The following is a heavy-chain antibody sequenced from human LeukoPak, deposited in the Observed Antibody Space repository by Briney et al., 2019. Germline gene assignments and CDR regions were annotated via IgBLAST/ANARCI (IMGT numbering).Heavy chain of an antibody. D-gene: IGHD1-14*01. CDR1: GFTFNNYA. Sequence: GGSLRLSCAASGFTFNNYARNWVRQAPGKGLEWVSSISGSGRSTYYADSVKGRFTISRDDSKNILYLQMNSLRAEDTAVYYCAKPARTNAFDIWGQGTMVTVSS. V-gene: IGHV3-23*01. CDR3: AKPARTNAFDI. CDR2: ISGSGRST. J-gene: IGHJ3*02.